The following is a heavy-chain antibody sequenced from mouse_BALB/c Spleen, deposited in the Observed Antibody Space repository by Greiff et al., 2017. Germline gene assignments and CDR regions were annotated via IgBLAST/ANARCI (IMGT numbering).Heavy chain of an antibody. CDR2: ISSGGSYT. J-gene: IGHJ2*01. CDR1: GFTFSSYA. V-gene: IGHV5-9-4*01. D-gene: IGHD3-3*01. Sequence: EVMLVESGGGLVKPGGSLKLSCAASGFTFSSYAMSWVRQSPEKRLEWVAEISSGGSYTYYPDTVTGRFTISRDNAKNTLYLEMSSLRSEDTAMYYCARGGGTHYFDYWGQGTTLTVSS. CDR3: ARGGGTHYFDY.